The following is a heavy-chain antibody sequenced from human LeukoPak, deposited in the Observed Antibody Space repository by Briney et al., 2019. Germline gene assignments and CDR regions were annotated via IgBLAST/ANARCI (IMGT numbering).Heavy chain of an antibody. V-gene: IGHV3-48*01. CDR2: ISSSSSTI. Sequence: GSLRLSCAASGFTFSSYSMNWVRQAPGKGLEGVSYISSSSSTIYYADSVKGRFTISRDNAKNSLYLQMNSLRAEDTAVYYCARVAGGVGATNGIDYWGQGTLVTVSS. CDR1: GFTFSSYS. D-gene: IGHD1-26*01. CDR3: ARVAGGVGATNGIDY. J-gene: IGHJ4*02.